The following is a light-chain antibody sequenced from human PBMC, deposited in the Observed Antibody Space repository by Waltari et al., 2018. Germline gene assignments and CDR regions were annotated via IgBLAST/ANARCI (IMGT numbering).Light chain of an antibody. CDR3: QQYNRWPPIT. CDR2: DAS. CDR1: QSVSSN. Sequence: EIVMTQSPATLSVSPGETATLSCRASQSVSSNVAWYQKKPGQAPRLLIYDASTRGTSIPAKFRGSGSGTEVTLTISSLQSEEFAVYYCQQYNRWPPITFGHGTRLEIK. J-gene: IGKJ5*01. V-gene: IGKV3-15*01.